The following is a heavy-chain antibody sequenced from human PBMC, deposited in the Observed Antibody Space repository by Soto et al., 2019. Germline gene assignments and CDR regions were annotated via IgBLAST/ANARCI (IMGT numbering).Heavy chain of an antibody. Sequence: KPSETLSLTCTVSGGSINDFYWSWIRQPPGKGLEWIGYIYYSGSTDYNPSLKGRVTISVDTSKNQFSLKLRSVTAADTAVYYCARVGGVAARTFDYWGQATLVTVSS. V-gene: IGHV4-59*01. J-gene: IGHJ4*02. CDR3: ARVGGVAARTFDY. CDR2: IYYSGST. CDR1: GGSINDFY. D-gene: IGHD6-6*01.